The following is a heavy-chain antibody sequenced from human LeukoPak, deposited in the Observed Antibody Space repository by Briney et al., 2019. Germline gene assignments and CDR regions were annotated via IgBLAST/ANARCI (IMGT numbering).Heavy chain of an antibody. Sequence: SVKVSCKASGGTFSSYTISWVRQAPGQGLEWMGRIIPILGIANYAQKFQGRVTITADKSTSTAYMELSSLRSEDTAAYYCARDSAARRWFDPWGQGTLVTVSS. CDR3: ARDSAARRWFDP. D-gene: IGHD6-6*01. CDR1: GGTFSSYT. V-gene: IGHV1-69*04. CDR2: IIPILGIA. J-gene: IGHJ5*02.